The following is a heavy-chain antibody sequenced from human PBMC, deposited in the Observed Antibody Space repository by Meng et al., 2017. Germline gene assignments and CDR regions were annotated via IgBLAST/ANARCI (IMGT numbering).Heavy chain of an antibody. Sequence: QVQLQQWGAGLLTPSETLPLTCAVYGGACSGYYWSWIRQPPGKGLEWIGEINHSGSTNYNPSLKSRVTISVDTSKNQFSLKLSSVTAADTAVYYCDRSSSRRPHDYWGQGTLVTVSS. CDR3: DRSSSRRPHDY. J-gene: IGHJ4*02. CDR2: INHSGST. V-gene: IGHV4-34*01. CDR1: GGACSGYY. D-gene: IGHD6-13*01.